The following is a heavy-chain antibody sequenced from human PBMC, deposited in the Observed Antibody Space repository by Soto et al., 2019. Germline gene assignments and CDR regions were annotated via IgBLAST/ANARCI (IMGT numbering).Heavy chain of an antibody. CDR2: INPSGGST. V-gene: IGHV1-46*01. D-gene: IGHD5-12*01. CDR3: ARDGRESMGLYSGYAYYFDY. Sequence: ASVKVSCKASGYTFTSYYMHWVRQAPGQGLEWMGIINPSGGSTSYAQKFQGRVTMTRDTSTSTVYMELSSLRSEDTAVYYCARDGRESMGLYSGYAYYFDYWGQGTLVTV. J-gene: IGHJ4*02. CDR1: GYTFTSYY.